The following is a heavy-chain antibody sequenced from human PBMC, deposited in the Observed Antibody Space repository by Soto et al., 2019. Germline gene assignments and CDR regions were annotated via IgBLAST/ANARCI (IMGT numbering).Heavy chain of an antibody. V-gene: IGHV3-30*18. J-gene: IGHJ6*02. CDR1: GFTFSSYG. CDR2: ISYDGSNK. CDR3: AKSRATPGEDV. D-gene: IGHD2-21*01. Sequence: QVQLLESGGGVVQPGRSLRLSCAASGFTFSSYGMHWVRQAPGKGLEWVAVISYDGSNKYYADSVKGRFTISRDNSKNTLYLQMNSLRAEDTAVYYCAKSRATPGEDVWGQGTTVTVSS.